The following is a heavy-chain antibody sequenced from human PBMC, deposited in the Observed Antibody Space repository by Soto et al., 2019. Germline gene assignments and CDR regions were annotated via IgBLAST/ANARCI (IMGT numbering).Heavy chain of an antibody. CDR1: GVQLRNYL. CDR2: INSEGSSV. D-gene: IGHD3-9*01. Sequence: PGESLKISCAVSGVQLRNYLMHWVRQPPGKGLVWVSRINSEGSSVIYADSVKGRFTVSRDNSKNTLYLQMNSLRAEDTAVYYCARLILRYFDWLLSPPGFDIWGQGTMVTVSS. J-gene: IGHJ3*02. V-gene: IGHV3-74*01. CDR3: ARLILRYFDWLLSPPGFDI.